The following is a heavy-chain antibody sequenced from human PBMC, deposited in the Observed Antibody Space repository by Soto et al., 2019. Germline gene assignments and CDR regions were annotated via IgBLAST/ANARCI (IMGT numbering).Heavy chain of an antibody. Sequence: QVQLVESGGGVVQPGRSLRLSCAASGFTFSSYGMHWVRQAPGKGLEWVAVIWYDGSNKYYADSVRGRFTISRDNSKNTLYLQMNGLRAEDTAVYYCARVLASGPIYCYGMDVWGQGTTVTVSS. J-gene: IGHJ6*02. CDR1: GFTFSSYG. D-gene: IGHD3-3*01. CDR3: ARVLASGPIYCYGMDV. CDR2: IWYDGSNK. V-gene: IGHV3-33*01.